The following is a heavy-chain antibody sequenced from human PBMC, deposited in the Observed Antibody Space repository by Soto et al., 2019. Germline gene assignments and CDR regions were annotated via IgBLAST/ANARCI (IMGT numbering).Heavy chain of an antibody. J-gene: IGHJ4*02. CDR1: GYSISRGYY. CDR2: FHHSGRT. V-gene: IGHV4-38-2*01. CDR3: VGDYSDTQNYLDC. D-gene: IGHD4-4*01. Sequence: PSETLSLTCAVSGYSISRGYYWGWIRQPPGKGLEWIGSFHHSGRTYYNPSLKSRFSISVDTSKNQLSLKLSSVTTADTAVYYCVGDYSDTQNYLDCWGQGTLVTVSS.